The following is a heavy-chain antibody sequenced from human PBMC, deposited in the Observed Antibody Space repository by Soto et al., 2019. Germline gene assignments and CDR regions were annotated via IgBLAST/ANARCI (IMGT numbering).Heavy chain of an antibody. V-gene: IGHV1-24*01. CDR3: ATDPYSSGWDPNDAFDI. CDR1: GYTLTELS. D-gene: IGHD6-19*01. J-gene: IGHJ3*02. CDR2: FDPEDGET. Sequence: ASVKVSCKVSGYTLTELSMHWVRQAPGKGLEWMGGFDPEDGETIYAQKFQGRVTMTEDTSTDTAYVELSSLRSEDTAVYYCATDPYSSGWDPNDAFDIWGQGTMVTVSS.